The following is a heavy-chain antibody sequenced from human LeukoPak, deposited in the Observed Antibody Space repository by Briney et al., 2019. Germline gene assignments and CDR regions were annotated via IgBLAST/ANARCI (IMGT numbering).Heavy chain of an antibody. CDR3: ARHRTAMGTKSVWFDY. Sequence: ETSETLSLTCTVSGGSISSSSYYWGWIRQPPGKGLEWIGSIYYSGSTYYNPSLKSRVTISVDTSKNQFSLKLSSVTAADTAVYYCARHRTAMGTKSVWFDYWGQGTLVTVSS. J-gene: IGHJ4*02. CDR1: GGSISSSSYY. D-gene: IGHD5-18*01. V-gene: IGHV4-39*01. CDR2: IYYSGST.